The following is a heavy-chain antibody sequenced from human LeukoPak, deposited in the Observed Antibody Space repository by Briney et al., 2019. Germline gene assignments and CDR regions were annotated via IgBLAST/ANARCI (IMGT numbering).Heavy chain of an antibody. V-gene: IGHV3-23*01. Sequence: GGSLRLSCAASGFSFSNYGMSWVRQAPGKGLEWVSAISGSGDTTYYADSVKGRFTISRDNSKNTVYLQMNSLRAEDTAVYYCAKSGIAAAGTNSYYFDYWGQGTLVTVSS. CDR2: ISGSGDTT. J-gene: IGHJ4*02. CDR3: AKSGIAAAGTNSYYFDY. CDR1: GFSFSNYG. D-gene: IGHD6-13*01.